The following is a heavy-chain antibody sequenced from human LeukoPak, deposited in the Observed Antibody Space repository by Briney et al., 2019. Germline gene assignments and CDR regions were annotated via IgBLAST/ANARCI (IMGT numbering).Heavy chain of an antibody. V-gene: IGHV3-74*01. CDR1: GFTFSSYW. D-gene: IGHD3-3*01. CDR3: AREITDFSVYYYYMDV. J-gene: IGHJ6*03. Sequence: PGGSLRLSCAASGFTFSSYWMHWVRQAPGKGLVWVSRINTDGSRTSYADSVKGRFTISRDNAKNTLYLQMNSLRAEDTAVYYRAREITDFSVYYYYMDVWGKGTTVTVSS. CDR2: INTDGSRT.